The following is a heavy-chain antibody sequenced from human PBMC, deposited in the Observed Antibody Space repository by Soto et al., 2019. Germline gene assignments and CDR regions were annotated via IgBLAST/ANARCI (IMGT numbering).Heavy chain of an antibody. D-gene: IGHD4-17*01. CDR3: ARGAGTVTKPRYFDL. CDR1: GGSFSGYY. Sequence: QVQLQQWGAGLLKPSETLSLTCAVYGGSFSGYYWSWIRQPPGKGLEWIGEINHSGSTNYNPSLKSRVTISVDTSKNQFSLKLIPVTAADTAVYYCARGAGTVTKPRYFDLWGRGTLFTVSS. J-gene: IGHJ2*01. V-gene: IGHV4-34*01. CDR2: INHSGST.